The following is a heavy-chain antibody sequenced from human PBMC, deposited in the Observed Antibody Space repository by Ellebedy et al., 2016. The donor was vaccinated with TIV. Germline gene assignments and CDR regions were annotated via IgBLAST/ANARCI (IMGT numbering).Heavy chain of an antibody. D-gene: IGHD4-11*01. CDR1: GFTFSSYW. CDR2: INSDGSST. Sequence: GESLKISCAAPGFTFSSYWMHWVRQAPGKGLVWVSRINSDGSSTSYADSVKGRFTISRDNAKNTLYLQMNSLRAEDTAVYYCARVGVDDYSNDWFDPWGQGTLVTVSS. CDR3: ARVGVDDYSNDWFDP. V-gene: IGHV3-74*01. J-gene: IGHJ5*02.